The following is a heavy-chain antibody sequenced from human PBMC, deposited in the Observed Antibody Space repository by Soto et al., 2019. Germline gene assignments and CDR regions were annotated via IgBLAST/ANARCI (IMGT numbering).Heavy chain of an antibody. Sequence: DVQLLESGGGLVQPGGSLTLSCAASRFTFSDFAMSWVRQAPGKGLEWVSSIGGGGTDTYYADSVKGRFTISRDNSKNTLYLQMDSLRDEDTAVYYCAKDAVPYNGKWDWFDYLGQGTLVIVSS. CDR1: RFTFSDFA. V-gene: IGHV3-23*01. CDR2: IGGGGTDT. CDR3: AKDAVPYNGKWDWFDY. J-gene: IGHJ5*01. D-gene: IGHD1-20*01.